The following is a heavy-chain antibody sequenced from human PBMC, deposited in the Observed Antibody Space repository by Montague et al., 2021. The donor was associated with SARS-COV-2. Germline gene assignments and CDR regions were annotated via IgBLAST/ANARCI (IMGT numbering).Heavy chain of an antibody. Sequence: PALVKPTQTLTLTCTFSGLSLSTNGVGVGWIRQPPGKAPEWLALIYWDDDKRYGPSLKSRLTITKDTSKNQVVLTMTNMNPVDTATYYCAHSLARHYDTSAYLWCPFDYWAQGILVTVSS. J-gene: IGHJ4*02. CDR3: AHSLARHYDTSAYLWCPFDY. V-gene: IGHV2-5*05. D-gene: IGHD3-22*01. CDR1: GLSLSTNGVG. CDR2: IYWDDDK.